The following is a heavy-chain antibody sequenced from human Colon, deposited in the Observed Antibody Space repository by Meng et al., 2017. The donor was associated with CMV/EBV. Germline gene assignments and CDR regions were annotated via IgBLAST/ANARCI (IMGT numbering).Heavy chain of an antibody. Sequence: SETLSLTCTVSGGSISITSYYWAWIRQSPGEGLDWIGSIFYTGDTQYNPSLKSRVSLSVDTSKHQFSLHVTSVTAADTAIYYCARAYLGFRFGELSHWGQGMLVTVSS. V-gene: IGHV4-39*07. D-gene: IGHD3-10*01. CDR3: ARAYLGFRFGELSH. CDR1: GGSISITSYY. CDR2: IFYTGDT. J-gene: IGHJ4*02.